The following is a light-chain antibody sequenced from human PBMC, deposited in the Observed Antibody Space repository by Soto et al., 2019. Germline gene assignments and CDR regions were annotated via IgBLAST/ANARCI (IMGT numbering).Light chain of an antibody. Sequence: DIQMTQSPSSLSASVGDRVTITCQASRDISNYLNWYQHKPGKAPDLLIYDASNLRPTVPSRSSGHGSGLHFTYTTSSLTPKDFPTYSCQQYESLPLPFAGGTNADIK. CDR1: RDISNY. J-gene: IGKJ4*01. V-gene: IGKV1-33*01. CDR2: DAS. CDR3: QQYESLPLP.